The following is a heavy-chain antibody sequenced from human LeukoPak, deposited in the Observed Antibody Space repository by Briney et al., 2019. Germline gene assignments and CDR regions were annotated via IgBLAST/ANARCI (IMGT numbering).Heavy chain of an antibody. CDR3: ARDQVLTGYYQGGFDP. D-gene: IGHD3-9*01. CDR1: GYTFTSYG. V-gene: IGHV1-18*01. CDR2: ISAYNGNT. Sequence: GASVKVSCKASGYTFTSYGISWVRQAPGQGLEWMGRISAYNGNTNYAQKLQGRVTMTTDTSTSTAYMELRSLRSDDTAVYYCARDQVLTGYYQGGFDPWGQGTLVTVSS. J-gene: IGHJ5*02.